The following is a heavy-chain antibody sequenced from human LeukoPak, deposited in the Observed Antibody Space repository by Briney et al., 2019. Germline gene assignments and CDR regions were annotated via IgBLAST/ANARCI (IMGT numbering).Heavy chain of an antibody. V-gene: IGHV4-39*01. J-gene: IGHJ6*03. Sequence: SETLSLTCTVSGGSINNYHWSWIRQPPGKGLEWIGSTYYSGSTYYNPSLKSRVTISVDTSKNQLSLKLSAVTAADTAVYYCASVRRGFGESSKYYSYYYMDVWGNGTTVPIS. D-gene: IGHD3-10*01. CDR3: ASVRRGFGESSKYYSYYYMDV. CDR1: GGSINNYH. CDR2: TYYSGST.